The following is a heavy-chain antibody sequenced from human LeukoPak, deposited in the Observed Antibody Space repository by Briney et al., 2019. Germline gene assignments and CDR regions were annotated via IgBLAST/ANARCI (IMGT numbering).Heavy chain of an antibody. CDR1: GFTFDDYA. CDR2: ISWNSGSL. D-gene: IGHD3-22*01. J-gene: IGHJ3*02. V-gene: IGHV3-9*01. Sequence: PGGSLRLSCAVSGFTFDDYAMHWVRQAPGKGLEWVSGISWNSGSLGYADSVKGRFTISRDNAKNSLYLQMNSLRAEDTAFYYCAKDTGYYYDSSGLFDIWGQGTMVTVSS. CDR3: AKDTGYYYDSSGLFDI.